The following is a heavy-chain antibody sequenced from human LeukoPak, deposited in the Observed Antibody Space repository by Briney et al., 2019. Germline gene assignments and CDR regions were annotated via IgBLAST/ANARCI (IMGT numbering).Heavy chain of an antibody. J-gene: IGHJ6*04. CDR2: ISGDAATT. D-gene: IGHD2-21*02. V-gene: IGHV3-23*01. CDR1: GFIFRSFA. CDR3: AKDGVGRDQYFYYFDV. Sequence: GGSLRLSCAASGFIFRSFAMSWVRQAPGQGLQWVSSISGDAATTFYADSVKGRFTVSRDTSKNTLYLQMNSLGAEDTAVYYCAKDGVGRDQYFYYFDVWGRGTTVTVSS.